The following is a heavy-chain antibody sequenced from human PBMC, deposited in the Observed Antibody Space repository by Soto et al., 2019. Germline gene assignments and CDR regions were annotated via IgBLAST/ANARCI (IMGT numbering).Heavy chain of an antibody. D-gene: IGHD2-15*01. Sequence: SETLSLTCTVSGGSISSGYWSWIRQPPGKGLEWIGYISYSGNTNYNPSLKSRVTMSVDTPKNQFSLRLSSVTTADTAVYYCAGLRGCAGSPIDYWGQGTLVTVSS. V-gene: IGHV4-59*01. CDR1: GGSISSGY. CDR3: AGLRGCAGSPIDY. J-gene: IGHJ4*02. CDR2: ISYSGNT.